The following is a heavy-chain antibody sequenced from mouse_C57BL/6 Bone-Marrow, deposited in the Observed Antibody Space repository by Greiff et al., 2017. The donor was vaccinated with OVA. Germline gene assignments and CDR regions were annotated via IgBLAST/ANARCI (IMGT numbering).Heavy chain of an antibody. CDR3: ARRGNYDGYLYWYFDV. D-gene: IGHD2-3*01. V-gene: IGHV8-12*01. CDR1: GFSLSTSGMG. Sequence: QVTLKESGPGILQSSQTLSLTCSFSGFSLSTSGMGVSWIRQPSGKGLEWLAHIYWDDDKRYNPSLKSRLTISKDTSRNQVFLKITSVDTADTATYYCARRGNYDGYLYWYFDVWGTGTTVTVSS. CDR2: IYWDDDK. J-gene: IGHJ1*03.